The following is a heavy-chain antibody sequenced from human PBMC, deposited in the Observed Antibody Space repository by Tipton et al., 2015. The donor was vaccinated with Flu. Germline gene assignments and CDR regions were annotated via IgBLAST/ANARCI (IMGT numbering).Heavy chain of an antibody. CDR3: AKDRCSTTSCHIPNWFDP. J-gene: IGHJ5*02. D-gene: IGHD2-2*01. CDR1: GFTFSRYW. CDR2: INSDGSST. V-gene: IGHV3-74*01. Sequence: SLRLSCAASGFTFSRYWIHWVRQAPGKGLVWVSRINSDGSSTRYADSVKGRFTISRDNAKNTVYLQMNSLRAEDTAVYYCAKDRCSTTSCHIPNWFDPWGQGIQVTVSS.